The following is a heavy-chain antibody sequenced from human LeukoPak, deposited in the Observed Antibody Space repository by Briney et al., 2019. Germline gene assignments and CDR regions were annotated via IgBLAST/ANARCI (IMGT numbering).Heavy chain of an antibody. Sequence: GESLKISCKGSGYSFTSYWIGWVRQMPGKGLEWMGIIYPGDSDTRYSPSFQGQVTISADKSISTAYLQWSSLKASDTAMYYCARQHRMMYSSSWTDAFEIWGQGTMVTVSS. CDR2: IYPGDSDT. D-gene: IGHD6-13*01. V-gene: IGHV5-51*01. CDR3: ARQHRMMYSSSWTDAFEI. CDR1: GYSFTSYW. J-gene: IGHJ3*02.